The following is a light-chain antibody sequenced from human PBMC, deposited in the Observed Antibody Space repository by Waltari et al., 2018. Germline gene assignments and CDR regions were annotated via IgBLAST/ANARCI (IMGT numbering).Light chain of an antibody. CDR1: QSVTNY. CDR3: QQRSKWPLT. J-gene: IGKJ4*01. CDR2: DAS. Sequence: DIVLTQSPATLSLSPGERATLSCRASQSVTNYLAWYHLKTGQAPRLLIYDASNRATGIPARFSGSGSGTDFTLTISNLEPEDSAVYYCQQRSKWPLTFGRGTKVEIK. V-gene: IGKV3-11*01.